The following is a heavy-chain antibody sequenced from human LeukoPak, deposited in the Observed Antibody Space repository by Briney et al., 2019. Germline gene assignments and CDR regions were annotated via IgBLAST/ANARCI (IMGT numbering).Heavy chain of an antibody. CDR3: ARNGDPYYYYYMDV. Sequence: ASVKVSCKASGYTFTSYGISWVRQAPGQGLEWMGWISAYNGNTNYAQNLQGRVTMTTDTSTSTAYMELRSLRSDDTAVYYCARNGDPYYYYYMDVWGKGTTVTVSS. D-gene: IGHD4-17*01. V-gene: IGHV1-18*01. J-gene: IGHJ6*03. CDR2: ISAYNGNT. CDR1: GYTFTSYG.